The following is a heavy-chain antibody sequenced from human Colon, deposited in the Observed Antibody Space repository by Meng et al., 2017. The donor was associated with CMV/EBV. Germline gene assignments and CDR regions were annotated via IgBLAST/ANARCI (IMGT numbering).Heavy chain of an antibody. J-gene: IGHJ5*01. Sequence: SETLSLTCAVYGGSFSDYYWTWIRQSPDKGLEWIGEINHSGSLNYHASLKSRVIMSVDTSKNQFSLNLKSVTAADTAMYYCARPRRVGANRDYDSWGQGTLVTVSS. CDR1: GGSFSDYY. D-gene: IGHD1-26*01. V-gene: IGHV4-34*01. CDR2: INHSGSL. CDR3: ARPRRVGANRDYDS.